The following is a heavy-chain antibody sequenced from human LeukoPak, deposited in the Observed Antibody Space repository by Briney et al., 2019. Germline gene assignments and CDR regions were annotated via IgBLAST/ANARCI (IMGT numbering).Heavy chain of an antibody. CDR3: AKDPNGDYVGAFDT. Sequence: GGSLRLSCAASGFTFSAYGVTWVRQAPGKGLAGVSSMGVSGDNVHYADSVKGRFAISRNNYKNTLYLQMNSLRAEDAAVYYCAKDPNGDYVGAFDTWGQGTMVIVSS. CDR1: GFTFSAYG. CDR2: MGVSGDNV. V-gene: IGHV3-23*01. D-gene: IGHD4-17*01. J-gene: IGHJ3*02.